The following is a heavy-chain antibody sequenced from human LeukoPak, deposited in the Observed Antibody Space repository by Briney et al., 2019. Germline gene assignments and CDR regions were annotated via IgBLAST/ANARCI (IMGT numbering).Heavy chain of an antibody. J-gene: IGHJ6*02. Sequence: ASVKVSCKASGYTFTSYDINWVRQATGQGLEWMGWMNPNSGNTGYAQKFQGRVTMTRDTSTSTVYMELSSLRSEDTAVYYCATYYGDYAPTNYGMDVWGQGTTVTVSS. CDR1: GYTFTSYD. V-gene: IGHV1-8*01. D-gene: IGHD4-17*01. CDR2: MNPNSGNT. CDR3: ATYYGDYAPTNYGMDV.